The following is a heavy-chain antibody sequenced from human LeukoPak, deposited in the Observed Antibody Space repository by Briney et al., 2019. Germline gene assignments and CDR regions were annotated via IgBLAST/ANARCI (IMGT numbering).Heavy chain of an antibody. Sequence: PSETLSLTCAVYGGSFSGYYWSWIRQPPGKGLEWIGEINHSGSTNYNPSLKSRVTISVDTFKNQFSLKLSSVTAADTAVYYCARGSPETYYYGSGSYLRAYFDYWGQGTLVTVSS. CDR3: ARGSPETYYYGSGSYLRAYFDY. V-gene: IGHV4-34*01. CDR2: INHSGST. J-gene: IGHJ4*02. D-gene: IGHD3-10*01. CDR1: GGSFSGYY.